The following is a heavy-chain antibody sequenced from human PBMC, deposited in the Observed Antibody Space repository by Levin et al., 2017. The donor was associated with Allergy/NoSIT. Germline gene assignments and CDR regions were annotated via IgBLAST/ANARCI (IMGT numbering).Heavy chain of an antibody. D-gene: IGHD3-16*02. Sequence: PGGSLRLSCAASGFTFSSYTIHWVRQAPGKGLEWVAVISYDGSNKYYADSVKGRFTISRAHSQTTLYLHMTRLRAEDTAVYYCARDLSKGLGIWGRYRYDDFDRWGQGTMVTVSS. V-gene: IGHV3-30-3*01. CDR3: ARDLSKGLGIWGRYRYDDFDR. J-gene: IGHJ3*02. CDR1: GFTFSSYT. CDR2: ISYDGSNK.